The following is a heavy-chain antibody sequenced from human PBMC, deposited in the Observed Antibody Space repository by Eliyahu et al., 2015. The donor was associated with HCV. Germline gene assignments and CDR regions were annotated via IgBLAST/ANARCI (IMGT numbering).Heavy chain of an antibody. V-gene: IGHV4-39*01. Sequence: QLQLQESGPGLVKPSETLSLXCTVSXXSXXSSTSYWGXIRQPPGKGLEWIGSXYYSGFTYYNPSLESRVTISVDTSKNQFSLRLSSVTAADTAIYYCARHGDTGYTYGDLDYWGQGTLVAVSS. CDR2: XYYSGFT. J-gene: IGHJ4*02. D-gene: IGHD5-18*01. CDR3: ARHGDTGYTYGDLDY. CDR1: XXSXXSSTSY.